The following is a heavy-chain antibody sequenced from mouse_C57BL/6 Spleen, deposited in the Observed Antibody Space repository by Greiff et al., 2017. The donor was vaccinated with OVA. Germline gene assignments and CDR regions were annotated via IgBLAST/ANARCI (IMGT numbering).Heavy chain of an antibody. CDR3: ARGPYDYDAFDY. Sequence: VQLQQPGAELVKPGASVKMSCKASGYTFTSYWITWVKQRPGQGLEWIGDMYPGSGSTNYNEKFKSKATLTVDTSSSTAYMQLSSLTSEDSAVYYCARGPYDYDAFDYWGQGTTLTVSS. D-gene: IGHD2-4*01. V-gene: IGHV1-55*01. CDR1: GYTFTSYW. J-gene: IGHJ2*01. CDR2: MYPGSGST.